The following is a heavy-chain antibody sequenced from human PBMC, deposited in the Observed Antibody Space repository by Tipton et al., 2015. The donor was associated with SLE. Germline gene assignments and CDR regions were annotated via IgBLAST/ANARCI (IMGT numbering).Heavy chain of an antibody. J-gene: IGHJ3*02. CDR3: ARGHCTGGVCADAFDI. Sequence: SLRLSCAASEFTFSIYAMHWVRQAPGKGLEWVAVISYDGSDKYYADSVKGRFTISRDNSKNTLYLQMNSLRAEDTAVYYCARGHCTGGVCADAFDIWGQGTMVTVSS. CDR1: EFTFSIYA. CDR2: ISYDGSDK. V-gene: IGHV3-30*14. D-gene: IGHD2-8*02.